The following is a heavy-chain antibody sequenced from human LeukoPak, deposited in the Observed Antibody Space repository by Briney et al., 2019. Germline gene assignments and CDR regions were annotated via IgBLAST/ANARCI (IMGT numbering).Heavy chain of an antibody. CDR1: GFTFSSYS. V-gene: IGHV3-21*01. Sequence: GGSLRLSCAASGFTFSSYSMNWVRQAPGKGLEWVSCISSSSSYIYYADSVKGRFTISRDNAKNSLYLQMNSLRAEDTAVYYCARGYCSSTSCYGKYYYYYYYMDVWGKGTTVTISS. J-gene: IGHJ6*03. CDR3: ARGYCSSTSCYGKYYYYYYYMDV. D-gene: IGHD2-2*01. CDR2: ISSSSSYI.